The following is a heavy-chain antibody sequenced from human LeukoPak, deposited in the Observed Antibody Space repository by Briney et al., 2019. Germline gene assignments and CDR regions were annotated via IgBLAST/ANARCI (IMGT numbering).Heavy chain of an antibody. D-gene: IGHD3-22*01. CDR1: GFTFSSHW. CDR2: VKEDVSGK. CDR3: ARDAPYYYDSSGHLS. J-gene: IGHJ5*02. Sequence: GGSLRLSCAASGFTFSSHWMTWVRQAPGKGLEWVASVKEDVSGKYYLDSVKGRFTISKDNAKNSLYLQMNSLRAEDTAVYYCARDAPYYYDSSGHLSWGQGTLVTVSS. V-gene: IGHV3-7*01.